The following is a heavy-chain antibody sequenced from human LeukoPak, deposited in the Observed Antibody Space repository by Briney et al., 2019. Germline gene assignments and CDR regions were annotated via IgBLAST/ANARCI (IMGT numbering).Heavy chain of an antibody. D-gene: IGHD2-21*02. Sequence: GSLRLSCAASSFTFSSYAMHCVRRAPGKGLVWVSRVKSDDSSTSYADSVKGRFPISRDNARNTLYLQMNSLRAEETAVYYCARDGFLGPVTAYLDYWGQGTPVTVSS. CDR3: ARDGFLGPVTAYLDY. V-gene: IGHV3-74*01. J-gene: IGHJ4*02. CDR2: VKSDDSST. CDR1: SFTFSSYA.